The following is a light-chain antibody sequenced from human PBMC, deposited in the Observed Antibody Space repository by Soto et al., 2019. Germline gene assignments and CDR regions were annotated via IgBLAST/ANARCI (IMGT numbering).Light chain of an antibody. Sequence: IVITQSPVTLSVSPGDRATLSCRASQSVDNDLAWYQQKPGQPPKLLIYGASTRATGIPDRFSGSGSGTDFTLTISRLEPEDFAVYYCQQYGSSPRPFGQGTKVDIK. J-gene: IGKJ1*01. V-gene: IGKV3-20*01. CDR2: GAS. CDR1: QSVDND. CDR3: QQYGSSPRP.